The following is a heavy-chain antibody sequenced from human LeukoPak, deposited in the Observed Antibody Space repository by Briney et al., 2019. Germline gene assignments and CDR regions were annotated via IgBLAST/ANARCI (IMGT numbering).Heavy chain of an antibody. D-gene: IGHD2-15*01. J-gene: IGHJ4*02. V-gene: IGHV4-39*01. Sequence: PSENLSLTCTVSGGSISSSSYYWGWIRQPPGKGLEWIGSIYYSGSTYYNPSLKSRVTISVDTSKDQFSLKLSSVTAADTAVYYCAQAYCSGGSCVDYWGQGTLVTVSS. CDR2: IYYSGST. CDR3: AQAYCSGGSCVDY. CDR1: GGSISSSSYY.